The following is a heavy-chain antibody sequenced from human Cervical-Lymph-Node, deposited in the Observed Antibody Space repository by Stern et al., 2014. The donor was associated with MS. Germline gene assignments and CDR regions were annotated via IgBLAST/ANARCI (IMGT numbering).Heavy chain of an antibody. J-gene: IGHJ4*02. V-gene: IGHV1-3*01. CDR1: GYNFIDHA. CDR2: INGGPGTT. D-gene: IGHD4-11*01. CDR3: ARQPDYSDFLDF. Sequence: QVQLLQPGAEVKKPGASMTISCKPSGYNFIDHAIHWVRQAPGQRLEWLGWINGGPGTTKYSQKFQGRVSFTRDKAASAAYMDLSSLSPDDTAVYYCARQPDYSDFLDFWGQGTLVTVSS.